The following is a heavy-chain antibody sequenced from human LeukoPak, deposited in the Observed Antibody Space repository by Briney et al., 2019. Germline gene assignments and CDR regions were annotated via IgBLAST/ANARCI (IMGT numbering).Heavy chain of an antibody. CDR1: GFTFSSYS. Sequence: GGSLRLSCAASGFTFSSYSMNWVRQAPGKGLEWVSSISSSSSHIYYADSVKGRFTISRDNAKNSLYLQMNSLRAEDTAVYYCAVIAAAVDYWGQGTLVTVSS. CDR2: ISSSSSHI. CDR3: AVIAAAVDY. J-gene: IGHJ4*02. V-gene: IGHV3-21*01. D-gene: IGHD6-13*01.